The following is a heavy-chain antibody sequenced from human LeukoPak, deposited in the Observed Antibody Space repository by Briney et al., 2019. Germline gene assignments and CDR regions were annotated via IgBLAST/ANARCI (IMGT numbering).Heavy chain of an antibody. CDR2: ISASGHYI. CDR1: GFTFRSFA. J-gene: IGHJ6*03. D-gene: IGHD2-2*01. CDR3: ARDGSWGDYQFYFYMDV. V-gene: IGHV3-23*01. Sequence: GGSLRLSCEASGFTFRSFAMSWVRQAPGKGLEWLSGISASGHYIYQADSVKGRFTISRDNSKKTLYIEINSLRVEDTAVYYCARDGSWGDYQFYFYMDVWGKGTTVTVSS.